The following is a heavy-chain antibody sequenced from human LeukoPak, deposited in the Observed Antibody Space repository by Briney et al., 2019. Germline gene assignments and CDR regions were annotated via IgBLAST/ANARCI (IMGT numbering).Heavy chain of an antibody. Sequence: SVKVSCKASGGTFSSYAISWVRQAPGQGLEWMGRIIPILGIANYAQKFQGRVTITADESTSTAYMELSSLRSEDTAVYYCARGIAARLDFDYWGQGTLVTVSS. J-gene: IGHJ4*02. V-gene: IGHV1-69*04. CDR1: GGTFSSYA. CDR2: IIPILGIA. D-gene: IGHD6-6*01. CDR3: ARGIAARLDFDY.